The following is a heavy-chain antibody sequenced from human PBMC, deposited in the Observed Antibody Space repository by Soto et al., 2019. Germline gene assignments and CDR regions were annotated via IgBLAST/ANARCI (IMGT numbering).Heavy chain of an antibody. D-gene: IGHD4-17*01. CDR2: ISYDGSNK. CDR1: GFTFISYA. CDR3: AGDRGGYGDYAVLDY. J-gene: IGHJ4*02. V-gene: IGHV3-30-3*01. Sequence: QVQLVESGGGVVQPGRSLRLSCAASGFTFISYAMHWVRQAPGKGLEWVAVISYDGSNKYYADSVKGRFTISRDDSKSTLYLQMNSLRAEDTAVYYCAGDRGGYGDYAVLDYWGQGTLVTVSS.